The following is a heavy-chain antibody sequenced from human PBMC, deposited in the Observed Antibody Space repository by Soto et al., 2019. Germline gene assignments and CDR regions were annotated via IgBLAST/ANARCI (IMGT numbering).Heavy chain of an antibody. CDR3: ARDGADIVVVVAAKGGGGGFDP. CDR2: IYHSGST. J-gene: IGHJ5*02. V-gene: IGHV4-4*02. Sequence: QVQLQESGPGLVKPSGTLSLTCAVSGGSISSSNWWSWVRQPPGKGLEWIGEIYHSGSTNYNPSHESRVTRSVDKSKNPFSLKLSSVTAADTAVYYCARDGADIVVVVAAKGGGGGFDPWGQGTLVTVSS. CDR1: GGSISSSNW. D-gene: IGHD2-15*01.